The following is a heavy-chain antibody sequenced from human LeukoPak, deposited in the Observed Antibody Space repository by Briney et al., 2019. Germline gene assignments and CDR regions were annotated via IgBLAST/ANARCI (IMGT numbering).Heavy chain of an antibody. D-gene: IGHD3-22*01. CDR2: ISSHGGST. Sequence: GGSLRLSCSASGFTFSSSAMLWVRQAPGKGLEYVSAISSHGGSTYYADSVKGRFTISRDNSKNTLYLQMSSLRAADTAVYYCVKGPPRGSGYAFDYWGQGTLVTVSS. J-gene: IGHJ4*02. CDR1: GFTFSSSA. V-gene: IGHV3-64D*09. CDR3: VKGPPRGSGYAFDY.